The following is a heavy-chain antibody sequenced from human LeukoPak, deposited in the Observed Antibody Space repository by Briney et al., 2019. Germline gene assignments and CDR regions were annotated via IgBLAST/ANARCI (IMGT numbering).Heavy chain of an antibody. CDR2: IYHSGST. CDR1: GYSISSGHY. D-gene: IGHD5-24*01. CDR3: ARPTIYNPRNWYFDL. J-gene: IGHJ2*01. Sequence: PSETLSLTCTVSGYSISSGHYWGWIRQPPGKGLEWIGSIYHSGSTYYNPSLKSRVAISVDTSKNQFSLKLSSVTAADTAIYYCARPTIYNPRNWYFDLWGRGTLVTVSS. V-gene: IGHV4-38-2*02.